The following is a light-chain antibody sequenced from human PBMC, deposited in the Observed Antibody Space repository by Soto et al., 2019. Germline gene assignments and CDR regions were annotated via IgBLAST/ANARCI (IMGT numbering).Light chain of an antibody. CDR1: SGHSSYA. Sequence: QLVLTQSPSASASLGASVKLTCTLSSGHSSYAIAWLQQQPEKGPRYLLKLNSDGSHNKGDGIADRFSGSSSGAERYLTISSLQSEDEADSYCQTWGTGIRVFGGGTKHTVL. V-gene: IGLV4-69*01. CDR3: QTWGTGIRV. CDR2: LNSDGSH. J-gene: IGLJ2*01.